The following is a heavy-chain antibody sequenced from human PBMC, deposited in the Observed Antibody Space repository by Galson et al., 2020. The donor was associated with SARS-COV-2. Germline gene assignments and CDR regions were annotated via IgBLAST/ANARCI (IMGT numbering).Heavy chain of an antibody. V-gene: IGHV4-59*08. J-gene: IGHJ4*02. Sequence: SQTLSLTCTVSGDSISRYYWSWIRQPPGKGLEWIGYIYYTGITNYSPSLKSRVTISIDTSKTQFSLKLTSVTAADTAVYYCARHSLGNFDYWGQGTLVTVSS. CDR3: ARHSLGNFDY. CDR2: IYYTGIT. CDR1: GDSISRYY.